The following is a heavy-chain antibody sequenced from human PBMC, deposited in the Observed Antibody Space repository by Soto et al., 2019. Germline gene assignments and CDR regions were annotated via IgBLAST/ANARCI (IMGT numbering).Heavy chain of an antibody. J-gene: IGHJ4*01. Sequence: EVQLLESGGGLVQRGGSLRLSCAASGFTFSSYAMTWVRQAPGKGLEWVSVISGSGDTTYYANSVKGRFTISRDNSKKNLYLQLHSLRGADTAVYYCGFSSFSSRWYALDYWGQGTLLTVSS. V-gene: IGHV3-23*01. CDR3: GFSSFSSRWYALDY. D-gene: IGHD6-13*01. CDR2: ISGSGDTT. CDR1: GFTFSSYA.